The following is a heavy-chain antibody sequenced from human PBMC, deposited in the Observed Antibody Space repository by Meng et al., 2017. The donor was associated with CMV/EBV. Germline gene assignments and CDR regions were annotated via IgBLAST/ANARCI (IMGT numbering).Heavy chain of an antibody. Sequence: ASVKVSCKASGYTLTGYSMHWVRQAPGQGLEWMGWINPNSGDAHYAQKFQGRVTMTRDTSISTAYMEVSSLRSEDTAVYYCARVKYYYDSSGSGGAFDIWGQGTMVTVSS. CDR3: ARVKYYYDSSGSGGAFDI. CDR1: GYTLTGYS. D-gene: IGHD3-22*01. V-gene: IGHV1-2*02. J-gene: IGHJ3*02. CDR2: INPNSGDA.